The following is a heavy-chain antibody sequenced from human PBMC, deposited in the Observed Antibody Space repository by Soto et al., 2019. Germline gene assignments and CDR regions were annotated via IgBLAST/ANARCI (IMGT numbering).Heavy chain of an antibody. CDR2: ISGSGGST. CDR3: ANTRGQQWPYNWFDP. CDR1: GFTFSSYA. J-gene: IGHJ5*02. D-gene: IGHD6-19*01. Sequence: GGSLRLSCAASGFTFSSYAMSWVRQAPGKGLEWVSAISGSGGSTYYADSVKGRFTISRDNSKNTLYLQMNSLRAEDTAVYYCANTRGQQWPYNWFDPWGQGTLVTVSS. V-gene: IGHV3-23*01.